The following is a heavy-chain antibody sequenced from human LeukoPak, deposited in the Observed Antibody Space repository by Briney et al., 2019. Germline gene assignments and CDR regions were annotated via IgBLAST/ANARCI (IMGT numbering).Heavy chain of an antibody. CDR2: ISSSSSTI. D-gene: IGHD6-13*01. J-gene: IGHJ3*02. Sequence: PGGSLRLSCAASGFAFSNYDMHWVRQAPGKGLEWVSHISSSSSTIYYGDSVKGRFTISRDNAKNSLYLQMNSLRDEDTAVYYCARERDSSSWYAFDIWGQGTMVTVSS. CDR3: ARERDSSSWYAFDI. V-gene: IGHV3-48*02. CDR1: GFAFSNYD.